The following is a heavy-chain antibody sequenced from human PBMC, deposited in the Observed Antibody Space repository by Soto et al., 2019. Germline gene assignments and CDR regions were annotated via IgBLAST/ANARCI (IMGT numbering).Heavy chain of an antibody. V-gene: IGHV3-23*01. CDR1: GFTFSSYA. J-gene: IGHJ6*02. CDR2: ISGSGGST. CDR3: VKDVSHRYGDYGLEDV. D-gene: IGHD4-17*01. Sequence: VQLLESGGGLVQPGGSLRLSCAASGFTFSSYAMSWVRQAPGKGLEWVSAISGSGGSTYYADSVKGRFTISRDNSKNTLFLQINSLRAEETAVYYCVKDVSHRYGDYGLEDVWGQGTTVTDSS.